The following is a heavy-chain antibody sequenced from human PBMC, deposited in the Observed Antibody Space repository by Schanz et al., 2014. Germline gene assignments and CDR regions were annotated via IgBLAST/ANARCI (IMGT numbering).Heavy chain of an antibody. D-gene: IGHD3-16*01. CDR2: ISTTGSTI. V-gene: IGHV3-48*01. J-gene: IGHJ4*02. Sequence: EMQLVESGGGLIQPGGSLRLSCAASGITFSSHSFNWVRQAPGKGLEWVSYISTTGSTIYYADSVRGRFTISRDNAKNSLYLQMNSLRAEDTAVYYCARVKGGFDYWGQGTLVTVSS. CDR1: GITFSSHS. CDR3: ARVKGGFDY.